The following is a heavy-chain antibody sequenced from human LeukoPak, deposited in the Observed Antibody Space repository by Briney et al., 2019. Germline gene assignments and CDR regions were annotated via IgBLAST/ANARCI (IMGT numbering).Heavy chain of an antibody. Sequence: GGSLRLSCTASGFTVSSNYMSWVRQAPGKGLEWVSVIYSGGSTYNADSVKGRFTISRDNSKNTLFLQMNSLRDEDTAVYYCATLGGGSSWSPYFDFWGQGTLVTVCS. J-gene: IGHJ4*02. CDR3: ATLGGGSSWSPYFDF. D-gene: IGHD6-13*01. V-gene: IGHV3-66*01. CDR2: IYSGGST. CDR1: GFTVSSNY.